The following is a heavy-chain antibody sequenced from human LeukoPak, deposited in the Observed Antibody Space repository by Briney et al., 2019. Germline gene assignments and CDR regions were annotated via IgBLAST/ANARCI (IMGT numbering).Heavy chain of an antibody. CDR3: AKGKVGATSPGGYYYYMDV. D-gene: IGHD1-26*01. V-gene: IGHV3-43*01. J-gene: IGHJ6*03. CDR2: VSWDATNT. Sequence: GGSLRLSCAASEFTFDDYTMHWVRQAPGKGLEWVSLVSWDATNTYYADSVKGRFIISRDNSKNTLYLQMNSLRAEDTAVYYCAKGKVGATSPGGYYYYMDVWGKGTTVTVSS. CDR1: EFTFDDYT.